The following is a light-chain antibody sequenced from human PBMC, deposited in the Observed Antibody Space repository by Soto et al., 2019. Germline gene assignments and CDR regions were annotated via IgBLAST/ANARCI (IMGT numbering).Light chain of an antibody. J-gene: IGKJ2*01. CDR2: DAS. Sequence: EIVMTQSPATLSVSPGERATLSCRASQSVSRNLAWYQQRPGRAPRLLIYDASTRATDIPARFSGSGSGTEFTLTISSLQSEDFAVYYCQQYNNWPLYTFGQGIKLEMK. CDR1: QSVSRN. CDR3: QQYNNWPLYT. V-gene: IGKV3-15*01.